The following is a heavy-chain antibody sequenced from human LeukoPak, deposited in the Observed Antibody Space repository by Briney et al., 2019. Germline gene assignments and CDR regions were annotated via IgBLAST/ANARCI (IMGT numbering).Heavy chain of an antibody. Sequence: GGSLRLSCAASGFTFSSYSMNWVRQAPGKGLEWVSSISSSSSYIYYAESVKGRFTISRDNAKNSLYLQMNSLRAEDTAVYYCARDGYCSGGSCYSDAFDIWGQGTMVTVSS. D-gene: IGHD2-15*01. CDR2: ISSSSSYI. CDR3: ARDGYCSGGSCYSDAFDI. V-gene: IGHV3-21*01. CDR1: GFTFSSYS. J-gene: IGHJ3*02.